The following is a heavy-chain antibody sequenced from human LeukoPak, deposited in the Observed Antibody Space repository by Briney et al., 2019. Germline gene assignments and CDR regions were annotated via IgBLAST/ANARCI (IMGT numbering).Heavy chain of an antibody. V-gene: IGHV3-30*02. CDR2: IRYDGSNK. D-gene: IGHD2-2*01. J-gene: IGHJ4*02. Sequence: GGSLRLSCAASGFTFSSYGMHWVRQAPGKGLEWVAFIRYDGSNKYYADSVKGRFTISRDNSKNTLYLQMNSLRAEDTAVYYCAKSVRTRPATYFDYWGQGTLVTVSS. CDR1: GFTFSSYG. CDR3: AKSVRTRPATYFDY.